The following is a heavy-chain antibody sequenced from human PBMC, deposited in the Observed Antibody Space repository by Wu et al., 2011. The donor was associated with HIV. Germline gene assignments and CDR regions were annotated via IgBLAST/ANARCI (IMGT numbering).Heavy chain of an antibody. D-gene: IGHD3-16*02. CDR1: EYTLTDLS. CDR2: FDPEDGET. CDR3: ARSFRDTYFYYYGISV. J-gene: IGHJ6*02. V-gene: IGHV1-24*01. Sequence: QVQMVQSGAEVKKPGASVKVSCKVSEYTLTDLSMHWVRQAPGRGLEWMGGFDPEDGETIYAQKFQGRVTMTEDTSTDTAYMELSSLRSEDTAVYYCARSFRDTYFYYYGISVWGQGTTVTVSS.